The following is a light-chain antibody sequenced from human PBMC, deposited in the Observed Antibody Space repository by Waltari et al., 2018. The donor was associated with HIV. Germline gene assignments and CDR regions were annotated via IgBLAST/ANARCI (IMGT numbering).Light chain of an antibody. V-gene: IGLV3-1*01. CDR1: KLGDKY. J-gene: IGLJ2*01. CDR2: QDT. Sequence: SYELTQPPSVSVSPGQTATITCSGDKLGDKYVSWYQQRPGQSPVLVIYQDTGRPSGIPERLSGSNSGNTATLTISGTQAMDEADYYCQAWDNSAVVFGGGTKLTVL. CDR3: QAWDNSAVV.